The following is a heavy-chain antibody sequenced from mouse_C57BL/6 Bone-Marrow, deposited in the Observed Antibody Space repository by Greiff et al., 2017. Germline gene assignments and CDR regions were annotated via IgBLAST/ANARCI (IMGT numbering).Heavy chain of an antibody. V-gene: IGHV3-6*01. CDR3: ARDFPGYYVDY. CDR2: ISYDGSN. D-gene: IGHD2-2*01. J-gene: IGHJ2*01. CDR1: GYSITSGYY. Sequence: EVKLQESGPGLVKPSQSLSLTCSVTGYSITSGYYWNWIRQFPGNKLEWMGYISYDGSNNYNPSLKNRISITRDTSKNQFFLKLNSVTTEDTATYYCARDFPGYYVDYWGQGTTLTVSS.